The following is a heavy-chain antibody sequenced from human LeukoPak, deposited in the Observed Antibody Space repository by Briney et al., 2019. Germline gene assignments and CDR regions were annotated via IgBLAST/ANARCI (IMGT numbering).Heavy chain of an antibody. CDR3: ARRRSHDYEGGLDY. CDR1: GYSFSNYW. J-gene: IGHJ4*02. Sequence: GESLKISCKGSGYSFSNYWISWVRQIPGKGLEWMGRIDPSDSYTSYSPSLKGHVSISADKSNSTAFLQWSSLKASDTAMYYCARRRSHDYEGGLDYWGQGALVTVSS. V-gene: IGHV5-10-1*01. CDR2: IDPSDSYT. D-gene: IGHD4-17*01.